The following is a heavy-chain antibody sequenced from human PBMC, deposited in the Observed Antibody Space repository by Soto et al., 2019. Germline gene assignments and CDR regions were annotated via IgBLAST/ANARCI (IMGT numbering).Heavy chain of an antibody. Sequence: QVQLVESGGGVVQPGRSLRLSCAASGFTFSSYGMHWVRQAPGKGLEWVAVISYDGSNKYYADSVKGRFTISRDNSKNTLYLQMNSLRAEDTAVYYCAKDLAGYDFWSGYYYYGMDVWGQGTTVTVSS. CDR3: AKDLAGYDFWSGYYYYGMDV. D-gene: IGHD3-3*01. CDR2: ISYDGSNK. J-gene: IGHJ6*02. V-gene: IGHV3-30*18. CDR1: GFTFSSYG.